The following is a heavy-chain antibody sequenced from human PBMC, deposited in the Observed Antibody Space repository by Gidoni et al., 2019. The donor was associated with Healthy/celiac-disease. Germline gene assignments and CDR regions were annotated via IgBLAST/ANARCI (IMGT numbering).Heavy chain of an antibody. Sequence: QVQLQQWGAGLLKPSEPLSLTCAVYGGSFSGYYWSWIRQPPGKGLEWIGEINHSGSTNYNPSLKSRVTISVDTSKNQFSLKLSSVTAADTAVYYCARGVSGSYWGGYFDYWGQGTLVTVSS. V-gene: IGHV4-34*01. CDR2: INHSGST. CDR3: ARGVSGSYWGGYFDY. CDR1: GGSFSGYY. D-gene: IGHD1-26*01. J-gene: IGHJ4*02.